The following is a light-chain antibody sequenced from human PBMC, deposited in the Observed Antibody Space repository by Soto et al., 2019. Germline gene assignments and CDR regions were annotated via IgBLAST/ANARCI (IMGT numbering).Light chain of an antibody. CDR1: SGHSTYS. J-gene: IGLJ2*01. V-gene: IGLV4-69*01. CDR2: LNSDGSL. CDR3: QTWGPGFRV. Sequence: QLVLTQSPSASASLGASVRLTCTLSSGHSTYSIAWHQQQPEKGPRFLMNLNSDGSLSKGHGIPDRFSGSTSGAERYLTISSLQSEDEADYYCQTWGPGFRVFGGGTKVTVL.